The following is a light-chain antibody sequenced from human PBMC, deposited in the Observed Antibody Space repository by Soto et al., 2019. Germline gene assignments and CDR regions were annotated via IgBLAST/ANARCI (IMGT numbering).Light chain of an antibody. CDR2: AAS. V-gene: IGKV3-15*01. Sequence: EIVMTQSPATLSVSPGERATLSCRASQSVSSNLAWYQQKPGQAPRLLIYAASTRATGIAARFSGSGSGTEYTLTIRSLQSEDFAVYYCQQYNDWPSFTFGPGTKVDIK. CDR1: QSVSSN. J-gene: IGKJ3*01. CDR3: QQYNDWPSFT.